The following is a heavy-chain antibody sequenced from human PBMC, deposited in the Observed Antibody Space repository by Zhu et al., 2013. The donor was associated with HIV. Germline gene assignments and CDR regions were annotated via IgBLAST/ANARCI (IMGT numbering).Heavy chain of an antibody. Sequence: QVQLQESGPGLVRPSETLSLTCTVSGGSMSDYYWSWVRQAAGKGLEWIGRIYSSGETKYNSLLKSRVALSVDTSKNQFSLKLSSVTAADTALYYCARGTLRDSLGLPVVPAAIHGDFYYDMDVWGQGTTVTVSS. CDR1: GGSMSDYY. D-gene: IGHD2-2*02. V-gene: IGHV4-4*07. J-gene: IGHJ6*02. CDR3: ARGTLRDSLGLPVVPAAIHGDFYYDMDV. CDR2: IYSSGET.